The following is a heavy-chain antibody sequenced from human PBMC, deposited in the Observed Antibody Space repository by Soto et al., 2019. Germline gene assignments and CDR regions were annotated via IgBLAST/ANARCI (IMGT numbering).Heavy chain of an antibody. CDR3: ARGYYDSSGSHFDY. J-gene: IGHJ4*02. Sequence: GSLRLSCVASGLSFSGFAMTWARQAPGKGLEWVSTISGTGSETYYADSVKGRFTISRDNAKNSLYLQMNSLRAEDTAVYYCARGYYDSSGSHFDYWGQGTLVTVS. V-gene: IGHV3-23*01. CDR1: GLSFSGFA. CDR2: ISGTGSET. D-gene: IGHD3-22*01.